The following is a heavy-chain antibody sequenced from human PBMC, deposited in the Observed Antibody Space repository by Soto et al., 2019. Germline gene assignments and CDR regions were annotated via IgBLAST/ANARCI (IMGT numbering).Heavy chain of an antibody. V-gene: IGHV3-23*01. D-gene: IGHD1-1*01. J-gene: IGHJ6*02. CDR1: GFTFSSYA. Sequence: EVQLLESGGGLVQPGGSLRLSCAASGFTFSSYAMSWVRQAPGQGLEWVSAISGSGGSTYYADSVKGRFTISRDNSKNTLYLQMNSLRAEDTAVYYCAKNKPTGDYYYYGMDVWGQGTTVTVSS. CDR3: AKNKPTGDYYYYGMDV. CDR2: ISGSGGST.